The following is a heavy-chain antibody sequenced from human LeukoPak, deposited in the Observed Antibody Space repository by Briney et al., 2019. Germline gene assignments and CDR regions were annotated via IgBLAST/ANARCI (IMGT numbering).Heavy chain of an antibody. CDR3: ARARGAAGTGPIDY. D-gene: IGHD6-13*01. Sequence: PGGSLTLFCEASGFTFSSYGMHWVGQAPGKGLEWVAVVWNDGTKKYYADSVKGRFTISRDKSKNTLYLQMNSLRAEDTAVYYCARARGAAGTGPIDYWGRRTLVSVSS. V-gene: IGHV3-33*01. CDR2: VWNDGTKK. J-gene: IGHJ4*02. CDR1: GFTFSSYG.